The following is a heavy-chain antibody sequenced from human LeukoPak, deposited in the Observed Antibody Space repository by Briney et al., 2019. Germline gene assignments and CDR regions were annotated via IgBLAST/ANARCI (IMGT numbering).Heavy chain of an antibody. CDR1: GGSVSSGSYY. J-gene: IGHJ4*02. CDR2: IYYSGST. D-gene: IGHD2-15*01. CDR3: ARVVVVAATRRFDY. Sequence: PSETLSLTCTVSGGSVSSGSYYWSWIRQPPGKGLEWIGYIYYSGSTNYNPSFKSRVTISVDTSKSQFSLKLSSVTAADTAVYYCARVVVVAATRRFDYWGQGTLVTVSS. V-gene: IGHV4-61*01.